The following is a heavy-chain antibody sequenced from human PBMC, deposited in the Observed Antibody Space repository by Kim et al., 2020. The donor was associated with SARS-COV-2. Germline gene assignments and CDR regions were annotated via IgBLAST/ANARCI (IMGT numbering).Heavy chain of an antibody. CDR2: IGGNGGYT. Sequence: GGSLRLSCAASGFAFSTYAMSWVRQAPGKGREWVSTIGGNGGYTCDADAAKGRFTIARDNSKNTLSLQMSSRRAEDTDVDYCARNKGAGTYYHYSIGVWGPGTTVTVSS. CDR1: GFAFSTYA. J-gene: IGHJ6*02. D-gene: IGHD3-10*01. CDR3: ARNKGAGTYYHYSIGV. V-gene: IGHV3-23*01.